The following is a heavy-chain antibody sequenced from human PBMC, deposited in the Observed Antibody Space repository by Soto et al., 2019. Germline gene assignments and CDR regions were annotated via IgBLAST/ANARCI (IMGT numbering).Heavy chain of an antibody. CDR3: AKDVRPDGSWALDY. V-gene: IGHV3-23*01. CDR2: IIGSGTLI. D-gene: IGHD5-12*01. J-gene: IGHJ4*02. Sequence: EVHLLESGGDLVQPGGSLRLSCAAYGFTFSTYAMNWVRQVPGRGLEWVSGIIGSGTLIEYADSVKGRFTISRDNSKNTLFLQMNSLGVEDTAIYYCAKDVRPDGSWALDYWGQGTLVTVSS. CDR1: GFTFSTYA.